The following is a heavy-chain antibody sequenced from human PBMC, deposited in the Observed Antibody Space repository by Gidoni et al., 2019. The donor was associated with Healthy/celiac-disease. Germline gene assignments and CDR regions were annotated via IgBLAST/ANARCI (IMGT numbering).Heavy chain of an antibody. J-gene: IGHJ6*02. CDR3: ARDRPALPLGYYYYGMDV. CDR2: ISSSSSYI. V-gene: IGHV3-21*01. Sequence: EVQLVESGGGLVKPGGSLRLSCAASGFTFSRYSMNWVRQAPGKGLEWVSSISSSSSYIYYADSVKGRFTISRDNAKNSLYLQMNSLRAEDTAVYYCARDRPALPLGYYYYGMDVWGQGTTVTVSS. CDR1: GFTFSRYS.